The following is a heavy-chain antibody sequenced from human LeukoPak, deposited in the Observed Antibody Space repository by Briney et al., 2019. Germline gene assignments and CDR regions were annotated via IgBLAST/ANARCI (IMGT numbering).Heavy chain of an antibody. Sequence: SVKVSCKASGGTFSSYAISWVRQAPGQGLEWMGGIIPIFGTANYAQKFQGRVTMTTDTSTSTAYMELRSLRSDDTAVYYCGRDGSDFHNWFDPWGQGTLVTVSS. CDR2: IIPIFGTA. CDR3: GRDGSDFHNWFDP. J-gene: IGHJ5*02. D-gene: IGHD3-3*01. CDR1: GGTFSSYA. V-gene: IGHV1-69*05.